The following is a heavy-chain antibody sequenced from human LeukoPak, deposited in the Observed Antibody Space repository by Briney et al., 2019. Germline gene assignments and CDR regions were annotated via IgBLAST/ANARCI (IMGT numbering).Heavy chain of an antibody. J-gene: IGHJ3*01. V-gene: IGHV3-7*01. CDR1: GFTFSTYW. CDR3: ARPGYTAGYDL. CDR2: MKGDGSEI. Sequence: GGSLRLSCAASGFTFSTYWMTWVRQAPGKGLEWVANMKGDGSEIYYVDSVKGRFTISRDNAKNLLYLQMNSLRAEDTAVYYCARPGYTAGYDLWGQGTLVTVSS. D-gene: IGHD3-9*01.